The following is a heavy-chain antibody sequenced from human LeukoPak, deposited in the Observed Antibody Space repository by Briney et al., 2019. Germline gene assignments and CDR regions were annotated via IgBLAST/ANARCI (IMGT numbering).Heavy chain of an antibody. CDR3: ARGGWELPEAYFNY. Sequence: SETLSLTCAVYGGAFSNYYWSWIRQPPGKGLEWIGEINDSGSTNYNPSLKSRVTISVDTSKNQFSLKLTSVTAADTAVYYCARGGWELPEAYFNYWGQGTLVTVSS. CDR2: INDSGST. CDR1: GGAFSNYY. V-gene: IGHV4-34*01. J-gene: IGHJ4*02. D-gene: IGHD1-26*01.